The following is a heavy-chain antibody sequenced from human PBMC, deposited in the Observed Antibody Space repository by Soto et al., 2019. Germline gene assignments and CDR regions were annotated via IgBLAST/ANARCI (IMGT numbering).Heavy chain of an antibody. V-gene: IGHV3-74*01. CDR2: INKDGSVT. J-gene: IGHJ4*02. CDR3: AKEGGLSGSYYISSSYYFDY. Sequence: GGSLRLSCAASGLTFSGYWMHWVRQGPGKGLVWVSRINKDGSVTHYADSVKGRFTISRDNSKNTLYLQMNSLRAEDTSVYYCAKEGGLSGSYYISSSYYFDYWGQGTLVTVSS. D-gene: IGHD1-26*01. CDR1: GLTFSGYW.